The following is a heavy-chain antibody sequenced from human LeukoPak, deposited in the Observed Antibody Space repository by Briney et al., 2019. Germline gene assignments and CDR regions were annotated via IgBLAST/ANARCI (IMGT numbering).Heavy chain of an antibody. CDR3: ARKDIVVVPAAGGYYGMDV. J-gene: IGHJ6*02. CDR1: GFTFSSYD. D-gene: IGHD2-2*01. Sequence: GGSLRLSCAASGFTFSSYDMHWVRQATGKGLEWVSAIGTAGDTYYPDSVRGRFTISRENAKNSLYLQMNSLRAEDTAVYYCARKDIVVVPAAGGYYGMDVWGQGTTVTVSS. CDR2: IGTAGDT. V-gene: IGHV3-13*01.